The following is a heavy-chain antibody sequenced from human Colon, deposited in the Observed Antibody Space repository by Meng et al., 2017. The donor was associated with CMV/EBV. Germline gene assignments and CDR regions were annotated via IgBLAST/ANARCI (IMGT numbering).Heavy chain of an antibody. Sequence: LILSCAASGLTLSNYWMHWVRQASGKGLVWVARINSDGTTTNYADSVKGRFTISRDNAKNTVYLQMNSLRAEDTAVYYCVKMSFGVHWGQGALVTVSS. D-gene: IGHD3-3*01. J-gene: IGHJ4*02. CDR2: INSDGTTT. V-gene: IGHV3-74*01. CDR3: VKMSFGVH. CDR1: GLTLSNYW.